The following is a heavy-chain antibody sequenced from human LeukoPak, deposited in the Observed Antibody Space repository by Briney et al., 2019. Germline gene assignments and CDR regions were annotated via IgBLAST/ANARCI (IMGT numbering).Heavy chain of an antibody. D-gene: IGHD6-6*01. CDR2: INPNSGGT. J-gene: IGHJ5*02. CDR1: GYTFTGYY. V-gene: IGHV1-2*02. CDR3: ARAWYSSSSGWFDP. Sequence: ASVKVSCKASGYTFTGYYMHWVRQAPGQGLEWMGWINPNSGGTNYAQKFQGRVTMTRDTSISTAYMELSRLRSDDTAVYYCARAWYSSSSGWFDPWGQGTLVTVSS.